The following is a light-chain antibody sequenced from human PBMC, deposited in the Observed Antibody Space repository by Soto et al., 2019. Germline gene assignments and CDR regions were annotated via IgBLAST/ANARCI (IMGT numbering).Light chain of an antibody. V-gene: IGLV1-47*01. Sequence: QPVLTQPPSASGTPGQRVTISCSGSITNIGTSYVFWYQQLPGTAPKLLIFRNNQRPSGVPDRFSGSKSGTSASLAISGLRSEDEATFYCAAWDDRLSGTVFGGGTQLTVL. CDR2: RNN. CDR1: ITNIGTSY. CDR3: AAWDDRLSGTV. J-gene: IGLJ7*01.